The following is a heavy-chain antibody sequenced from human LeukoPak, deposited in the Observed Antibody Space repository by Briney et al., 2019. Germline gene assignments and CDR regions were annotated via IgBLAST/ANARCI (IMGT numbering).Heavy chain of an antibody. Sequence: PGGSLRLSCAASGFTFSSYAMSWVRQAPGKGLEWVSSISGSGGSTSYADSVKGRFTISRDNSKNTVYLQMNSLRAEDTAVYYCARALQNGYDGSGYYPYYFDSWGQGTLVTVSS. CDR2: ISGSGGST. D-gene: IGHD3-22*01. J-gene: IGHJ4*02. CDR1: GFTFSSYA. V-gene: IGHV3-23*01. CDR3: ARALQNGYDGSGYYPYYFDS.